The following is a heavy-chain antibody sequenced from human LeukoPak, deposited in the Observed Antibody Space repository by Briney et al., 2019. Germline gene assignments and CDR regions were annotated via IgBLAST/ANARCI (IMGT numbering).Heavy chain of an antibody. CDR2: INPNSGGT. V-gene: IGHV1-2*02. D-gene: IGHD3-9*01. J-gene: IGHJ4*02. Sequence: VASVKVSCKASGYTFTGYYMHWVRQAPGQGLEWMGWINPNSGGTNYAQKFQGRVTMTRDTSINTAYMDLSRLRSDDTAVYYCARGDYDILTGWPYWGQGTLVTVSS. CDR3: ARGDYDILTGWPY. CDR1: GYTFTGYY.